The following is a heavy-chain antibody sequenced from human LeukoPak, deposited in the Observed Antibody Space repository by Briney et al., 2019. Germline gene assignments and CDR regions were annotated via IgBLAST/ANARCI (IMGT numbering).Heavy chain of an antibody. D-gene: IGHD1-26*01. V-gene: IGHV3-66*01. CDR3: ARGFELLPFWFDP. CDR2: IYSGGST. Sequence: PGGSLRLSCAASGFTVSSNYMSWVRQAPGKGLEWVSVIYSGGSTYYADSVKGRFTISRDNSKNTLYLQMNGLRAEDTAVYYCARGFELLPFWFDPWGQGTLVTVSS. J-gene: IGHJ5*02. CDR1: GFTVSSNY.